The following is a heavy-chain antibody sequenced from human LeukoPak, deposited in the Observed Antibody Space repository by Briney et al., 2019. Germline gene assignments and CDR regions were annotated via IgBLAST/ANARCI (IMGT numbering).Heavy chain of an antibody. CDR1: GYTFTSYA. Sequence: GASVKVSCKASGYTFTSYAMHWVRQAPGQRLEWMGWINAGNGNTKYSQKFQGRVTITRDTSASTAYMELSSLRSEDTAVYYCARVRRYSGYNYFDAFDNWGQGTMVTVSS. CDR2: INAGNGNT. J-gene: IGHJ3*02. D-gene: IGHD5-12*01. V-gene: IGHV1-3*01. CDR3: ARVRRYSGYNYFDAFDN.